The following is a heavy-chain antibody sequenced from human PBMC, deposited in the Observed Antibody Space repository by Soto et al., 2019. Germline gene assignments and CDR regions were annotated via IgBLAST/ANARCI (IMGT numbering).Heavy chain of an antibody. CDR1: GFTFTRYS. CDR2: IDGSGGAT. CDR3: AKNSGWFNT. V-gene: IGHV3-23*01. D-gene: IGHD3-10*01. Sequence: GGSLRLSCAASGFTFTRYSMNWVRQAPGKGLEWVSTIDGSGGATHYADSVKGRFTISRDNSKNTMFLQMSSLRADDTAVYYCAKNSGWFNTWGQGTLVTVSS. J-gene: IGHJ5*02.